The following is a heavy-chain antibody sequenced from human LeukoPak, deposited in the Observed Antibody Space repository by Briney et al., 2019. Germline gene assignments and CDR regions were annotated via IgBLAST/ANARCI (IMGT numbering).Heavy chain of an antibody. CDR2: INHSGST. V-gene: IGHV4-34*01. D-gene: IGHD3-10*01. CDR1: GGSFTGFY. CDR3: ARVHASGSYRSTFDF. J-gene: IGHJ3*01. Sequence: TSETLSLTCTVYGGSFTGFYWSCIRQSPGKGLEWIGEINHSGSTNYNPSLKSRVTISVDTSKNQFSLKLTSLTAADTAVFYCARVHASGSYRSTFDFWGQGTMVTVSS.